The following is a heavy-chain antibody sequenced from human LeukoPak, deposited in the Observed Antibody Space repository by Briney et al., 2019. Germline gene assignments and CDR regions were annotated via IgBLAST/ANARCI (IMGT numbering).Heavy chain of an antibody. CDR2: ISASGVMT. J-gene: IGHJ6*03. Sequence: GGSLRLSCAASGFTFTNYAMTWVRQAPGKGLEWVSSISASGVMTYYADSVKGRFTVSRDNSKNSLYLQMNSLRAEDTAVYYCAKDGVGYSSQADYMDVWGKGTTVTVSS. CDR3: AKDGVGYSSQADYMDV. V-gene: IGHV3-23*01. D-gene: IGHD6-13*01. CDR1: GFTFTNYA.